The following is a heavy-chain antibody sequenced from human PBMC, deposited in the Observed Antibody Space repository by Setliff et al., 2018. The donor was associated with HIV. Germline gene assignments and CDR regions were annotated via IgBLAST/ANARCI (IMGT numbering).Heavy chain of an antibody. J-gene: IGHJ4*02. CDR2: VYYGGDT. CDR3: AGGLMVNDADPFDY. V-gene: IGHV4-39*01. CDR1: GGSMKISNYY. Sequence: PSETLSLTCAVSGGSMKISNYYWAWIRQPPGKGLEWIGSVYYGGDTYYNPSLKSRVTMSVDTSKNQFSLKLSSVTAADTAVYYCAGGLMVNDADPFDYWGQGALVTVSS. D-gene: IGHD2-8*01.